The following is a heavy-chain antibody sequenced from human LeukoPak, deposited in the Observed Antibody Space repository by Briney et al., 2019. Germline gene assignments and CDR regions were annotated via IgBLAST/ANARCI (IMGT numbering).Heavy chain of an antibody. CDR2: ISDSGGNT. J-gene: IGHJ4*02. V-gene: IGHV3-23*01. CDR3: AKDRSKWSDGGAYFDY. Sequence: GGSLRLSCAASGFTFSSYTMSWVRQAPGKGLEWVSTISDSGGNTYYPDSVKGRFTISRDNSKNTLFLQMDSLRAEDTAVYYCAKDRSKWSDGGAYFDYWGQGTLVTVSS. D-gene: IGHD1-26*01. CDR1: GFTFSSYT.